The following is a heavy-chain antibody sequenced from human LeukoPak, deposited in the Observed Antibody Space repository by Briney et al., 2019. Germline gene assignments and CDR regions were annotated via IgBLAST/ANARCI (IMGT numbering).Heavy chain of an antibody. V-gene: IGHV4-59*08. CDR3: VRRDTGWNYFDY. CDR1: GGSINSHY. Sequence: SETLSLTCAVSGGSINSHYWGWVRQPPGKGLQWIGDIYYTGKINYNPSLKSRVTITLDTSKDHLSLNLTSVLAADTAIYYCVRRDTGWNYFDYWGQGILVTVSS. D-gene: IGHD6-19*01. J-gene: IGHJ4*02. CDR2: IYYTGKI.